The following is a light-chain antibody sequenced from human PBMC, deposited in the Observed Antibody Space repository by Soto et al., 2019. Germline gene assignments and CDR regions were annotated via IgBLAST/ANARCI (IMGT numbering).Light chain of an antibody. CDR3: SSFTRIVGL. CDR1: VSEVAAYTY. CDR2: DVS. V-gene: IGLV2-14*01. J-gene: IGLJ3*02. Sequence: QSVLTQPASVSGSPGQTITISCTGAVSEVAAYTYVSWYQQHPGKGPKLIIYDVSNRPLGVSNRFSGSKSSTTASLTISGLQAEDEADYYCSSFTRIVGLFGGGTKVTVL.